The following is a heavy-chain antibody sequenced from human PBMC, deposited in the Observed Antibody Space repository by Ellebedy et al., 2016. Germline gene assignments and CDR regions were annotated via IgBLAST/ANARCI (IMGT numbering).Heavy chain of an antibody. J-gene: IGHJ4*02. CDR1: GLTFSTYA. V-gene: IGHV3-30-3*01. CDR3: TRVGHGGWYGGFDY. CDR2: ISNDGNNE. Sequence: GESLKISXAASGLTFSTYAIHWVRQAPGKGLEWVAVISNDGNNEYYADSVKGRFIVSRDNSKNTVYLQMNGLSFEDTGVYYCTRVGHGGWYGGFDYWGQGTLVTVSS. D-gene: IGHD6-19*01.